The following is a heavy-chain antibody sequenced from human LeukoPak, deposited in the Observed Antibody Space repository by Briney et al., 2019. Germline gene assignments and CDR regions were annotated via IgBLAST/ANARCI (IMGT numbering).Heavy chain of an antibody. V-gene: IGHV1-69*01. Sequence: ASVKVSCKASGGTFSSYAISWVRQAPGQGLEWMGGIIPIFGTANYAQKFQGRVTITADESTSTAYMELSSLRSDDTAVYYCARGTFLEWSLFDYWGQGTLVTVSS. J-gene: IGHJ4*02. CDR2: IIPIFGTA. D-gene: IGHD3-3*02. CDR3: ARGTFLEWSLFDY. CDR1: GGTFSSYA.